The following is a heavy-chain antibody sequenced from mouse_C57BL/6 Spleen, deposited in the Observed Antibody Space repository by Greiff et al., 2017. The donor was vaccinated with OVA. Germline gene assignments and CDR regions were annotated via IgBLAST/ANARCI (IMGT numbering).Heavy chain of an antibody. D-gene: IGHD2-5*01. V-gene: IGHV1-53*01. Sequence: QVQLQQPGTELVKPGASVKLSCKASGYTFTSYWMHWVKQRPGQGLEWIGNINPSNGGTNYNETFKSKATLTVDKSSSTAYMQLSSLTSEDSAVYYCARAPYSNYPSWFAYWGQGTLVTVSA. CDR2: INPSNGGT. CDR3: ARAPYSNYPSWFAY. J-gene: IGHJ3*01. CDR1: GYTFTSYW.